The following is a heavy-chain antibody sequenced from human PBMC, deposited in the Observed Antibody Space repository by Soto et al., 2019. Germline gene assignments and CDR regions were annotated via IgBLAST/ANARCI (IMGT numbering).Heavy chain of an antibody. CDR2: IIPIFGTA. J-gene: IGHJ4*02. D-gene: IGHD2-2*02. CDR1: GGTFSSYA. V-gene: IGHV1-69*13. CDR3: ARARPRGYCSSTSCYTFDY. Sequence: GASVKVSCKASGGTFSSYAISWVRQAPGQGLEWMGGIIPIFGTANYAQKFQGRVTITADESTSTAYMELSSLRSEDTAVYYCARARPRGYCSSTSCYTFDYWGQGTLVTVSS.